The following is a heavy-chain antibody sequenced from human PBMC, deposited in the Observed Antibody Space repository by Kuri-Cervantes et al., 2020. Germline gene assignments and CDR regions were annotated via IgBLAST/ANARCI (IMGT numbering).Heavy chain of an antibody. CDR1: GGSISSGDYY. Sequence: LRLSCTVSGGSISSGDYYWRWIRQPPGNGLEWIGYIYYSGSTYYNPSLKSRVTISVDTSKKQFSLKLSSVTAADTAVYYCARDRPITYYYGSGSYKGIDPWGQGTLVTVSS. CDR2: IYYSGST. J-gene: IGHJ5*02. V-gene: IGHV4-30-4*01. D-gene: IGHD3-10*01. CDR3: ARDRPITYYYGSGSYKGIDP.